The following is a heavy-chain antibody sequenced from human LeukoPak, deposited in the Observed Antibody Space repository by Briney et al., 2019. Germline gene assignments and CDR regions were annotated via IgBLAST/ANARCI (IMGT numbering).Heavy chain of an antibody. Sequence: GGSLRLSCAASGFTFSSYAMSWVRQAPGKGLEWVSAISGSGGSTYYADSVKGRFTISRDNSKNTLYLQMNSLRAEDTAAYYCAKGTLGYCSSTNCYYFDYWGQGALVTVSS. D-gene: IGHD2-2*01. J-gene: IGHJ4*02. CDR3: AKGTLGYCSSTNCYYFDY. V-gene: IGHV3-23*01. CDR1: GFTFSSYA. CDR2: ISGSGGST.